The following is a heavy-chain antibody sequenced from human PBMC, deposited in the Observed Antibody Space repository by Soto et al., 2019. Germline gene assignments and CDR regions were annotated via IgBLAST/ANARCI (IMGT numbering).Heavy chain of an antibody. CDR3: TRETVVVVAASYGMDV. J-gene: IGHJ6*02. D-gene: IGHD2-15*01. CDR2: IRSKAYGGTT. Sequence: GGSLRLSXTASGFTFGDYAMSWVRQAPGKGLEWVGFIRSKAYGGTTEYAASVKGRFTISRDDSKSIAYLQMNSLKTEDTAVYYCTRETVVVVAASYGMDVWGQGTTVTVSS. CDR1: GFTFGDYA. V-gene: IGHV3-49*04.